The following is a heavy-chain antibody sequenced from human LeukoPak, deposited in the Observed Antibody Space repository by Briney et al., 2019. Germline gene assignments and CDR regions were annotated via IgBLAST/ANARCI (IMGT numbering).Heavy chain of an antibody. D-gene: IGHD2-21*01. Sequence: GGSLRLSCAASGFTFSRYTMHWVRQAPGKGLEWVAAISDDGSNKYYGDSVKGRFTIARDNSKNTLYLQVNSLRAEDTAVYYCAKDGLAYSLFEYWGQGILVTVSS. J-gene: IGHJ4*02. CDR2: ISDDGSNK. V-gene: IGHV3-30*18. CDR3: AKDGLAYSLFEY. CDR1: GFTFSRYT.